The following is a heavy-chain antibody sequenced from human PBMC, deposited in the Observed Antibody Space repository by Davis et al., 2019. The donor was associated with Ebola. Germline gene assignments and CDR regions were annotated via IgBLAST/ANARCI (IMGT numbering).Heavy chain of an antibody. CDR3: ARVRATIPLVWFDY. D-gene: IGHD5-12*01. V-gene: IGHV3-7*01. CDR1: GFTFNSYW. J-gene: IGHJ5*01. Sequence: GESLKISCAASGFTFNSYWMSWVRQAPGKGLEWVANINQDGSERYYVDSVKGRFTISRDNAKNTLYLQMNSLRAEDTAVYYCARVRATIPLVWFDYWGQGTLVTVSS. CDR2: INQDGSER.